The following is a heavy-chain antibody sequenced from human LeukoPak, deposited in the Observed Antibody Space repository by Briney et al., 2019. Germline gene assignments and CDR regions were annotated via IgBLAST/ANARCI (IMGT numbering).Heavy chain of an antibody. V-gene: IGHV1-69*04. CDR2: IIPILGIA. CDR3: ARWSGDASSYKVSWDY. D-gene: IGHD6-6*01. J-gene: IGHJ4*02. CDR1: GGTFSSYA. Sequence: SVKVSCKASGGTFSSYAISWVRQAPGQGLEWMGRIIPILGIANYAQKFQDRVTITADTSTSTGYMELSSLRSEDTAVYYCARWSGDASSYKVSWDYWGQGTLVTVSS.